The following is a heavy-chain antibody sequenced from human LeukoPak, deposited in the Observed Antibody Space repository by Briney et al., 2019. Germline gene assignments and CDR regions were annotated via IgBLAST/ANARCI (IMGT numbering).Heavy chain of an antibody. V-gene: IGHV4-59*08. D-gene: IGHD6-19*01. CDR2: MYYSGST. CDR1: GGSISGYY. Sequence: KPSETLSLTCTVSGGSISGYYWSWIRQPPGKGLEWIGYMYYSGSTNYNPSLKSRVTISVDTSKNQFSLKLSSVTAADTAVYYCARRRYTSGQVDSWGQGTLVTVSS. J-gene: IGHJ4*02. CDR3: ARRRYTSGQVDS.